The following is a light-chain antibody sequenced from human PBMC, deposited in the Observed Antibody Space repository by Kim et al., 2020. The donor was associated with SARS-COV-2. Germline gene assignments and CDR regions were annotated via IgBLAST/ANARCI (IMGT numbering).Light chain of an antibody. J-gene: IGLJ3*02. V-gene: IGLV6-57*01. Sequence: NFMLTQPPSVSESPGKTVTISCTRSSGSIASNYVQWYQQRPGSSPTTLIYEDNQRPSGVPDRFSGSIDSSSNSASLTISGLKIEDEADYYCQSHDASYQVFGGGDQADRP. CDR2: EDN. CDR1: SGSIASNY. CDR3: QSHDASYQV.